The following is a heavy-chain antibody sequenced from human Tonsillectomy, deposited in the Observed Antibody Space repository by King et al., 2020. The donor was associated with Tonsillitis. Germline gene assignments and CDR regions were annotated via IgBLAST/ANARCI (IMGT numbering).Heavy chain of an antibody. V-gene: IGHV1-46*01. D-gene: IGHD3-22*01. Sequence: QLVQSGAEVKKPGASVKVSCKASGYTFTSYYMHWVRQAPGQGLEWMGIINPSGGSTSYAQKFQGRVTMTRDTSTSTVYMELSSLRSEDTAVYYCARDLIYRADSSGLGTGAVDYWGQGTLVTVSS. CDR2: INPSGGST. CDR1: GYTFTSYY. J-gene: IGHJ4*02. CDR3: ARDLIYRADSSGLGTGAVDY.